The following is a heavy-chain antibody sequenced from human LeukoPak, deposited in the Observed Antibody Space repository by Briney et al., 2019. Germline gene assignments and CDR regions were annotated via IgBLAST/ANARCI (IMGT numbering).Heavy chain of an antibody. CDR2: IYYSGST. J-gene: IGHJ6*02. CDR1: GGSISSYY. CDR3: ARLSSSSRYYYYGMDV. Sequence: SETPSLTCTVSGGSISSYYWSWIRQPPGKGLEWIGYIYYSGSTNYNPSLKSRVTISVDTSKNQSSLKLSSVTAADTAVYYCARLSSSSRYYYYGMDVWGQGTTVTVSS. D-gene: IGHD6-6*01. V-gene: IGHV4-59*08.